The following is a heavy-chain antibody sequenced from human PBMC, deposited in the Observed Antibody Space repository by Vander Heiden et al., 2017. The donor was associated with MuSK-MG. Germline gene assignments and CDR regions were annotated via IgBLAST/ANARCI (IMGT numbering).Heavy chain of an antibody. CDR3: AVRSGRYYVDAFDI. CDR2: IYSDGST. V-gene: IGHV3-53*04. D-gene: IGHD1-26*01. Sequence: EVQLVGSGGGLVQPGGSLRLSCAASGFTVSRNYVNWVRQAPGKGLEWVSVIYSDGSTYYADSVKGRFTISRDNSKNTLYLQINSLRVEDTAVYYCAVRSGRYYVDAFDIWGQGTMVTVSS. CDR1: GFTVSRNY. J-gene: IGHJ3*02.